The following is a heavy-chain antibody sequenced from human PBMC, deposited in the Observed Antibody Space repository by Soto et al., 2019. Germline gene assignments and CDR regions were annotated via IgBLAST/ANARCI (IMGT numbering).Heavy chain of an antibody. J-gene: IGHJ4*02. D-gene: IGHD3-22*01. CDR1: GGSMTTYY. CDR3: ARHSGGYYED. CDR2: IYYSGST. V-gene: IGHV4-59*01. Sequence: ASETLSLTCTVSGGSMTTYYWSWIRQPPGKGLEWIGYIYYSGSTNYNPSLKSRVTISLDASKNQFFLKLSSVTAADTAIYYCARHSGGYYEDWGQGTLVTVSS.